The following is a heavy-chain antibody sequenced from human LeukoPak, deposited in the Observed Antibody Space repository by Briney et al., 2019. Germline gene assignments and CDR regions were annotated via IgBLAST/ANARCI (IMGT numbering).Heavy chain of an antibody. CDR2: IKEDGSEK. J-gene: IGHJ4*02. Sequence: GGSLRLSCAASGVTFSSYWMSWVRQAPGKGLEWVANIKEDGSEKYYVDSVKGRFTISRDNAKNSLYLQMNSLRAEDTAVYYCARGRFSYDSSGYSSFYYWGQGTLVTVSS. CDR1: GVTFSSYW. D-gene: IGHD3-22*01. V-gene: IGHV3-7*01. CDR3: ARGRFSYDSSGYSSFYY.